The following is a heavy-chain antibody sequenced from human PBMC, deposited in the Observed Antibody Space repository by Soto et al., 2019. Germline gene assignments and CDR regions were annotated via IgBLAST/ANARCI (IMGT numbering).Heavy chain of an antibody. Sequence: EVQLVESGGGLVQPGRSLRLSCAASGFTFDDYAMHWVRQAPGKGLEWVSGISWNSGSIGYADSVKGRFTISRDNAKNSLYLQMNSLRAEDTALYYCAKDHRHRQWLVPIFDYWGQGTLVTVSS. D-gene: IGHD6-19*01. V-gene: IGHV3-9*01. J-gene: IGHJ4*02. CDR1: GFTFDDYA. CDR2: ISWNSGSI. CDR3: AKDHRHRQWLVPIFDY.